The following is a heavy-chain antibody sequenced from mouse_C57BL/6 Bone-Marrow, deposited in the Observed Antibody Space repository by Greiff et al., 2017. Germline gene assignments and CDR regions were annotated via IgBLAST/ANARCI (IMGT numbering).Heavy chain of an antibody. D-gene: IGHD1-1*01. CDR3: ARGDYGSSYWYFDV. CDR2: IYPGSCNT. CDR1: GYTFTDYY. J-gene: IGHJ1*03. Sequence: QVQLQQSGAELVRPGASVKLSCKASGYTFTDYYINWVKPRPGQGLEWIARIYPGSCNTYYNAKFKGKATLTAEKSSSTAYMQLSSLTSEVSAGYCCARGDYGSSYWYFDVWGTETTVTVSS. V-gene: IGHV1-76*01.